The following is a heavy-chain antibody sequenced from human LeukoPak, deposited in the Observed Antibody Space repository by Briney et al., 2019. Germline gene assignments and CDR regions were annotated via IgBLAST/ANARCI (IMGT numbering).Heavy chain of an antibody. Sequence: GGSLRLSCAASGFTFSSYEMNWVRQASGKGLEWVSYINSPGTIIYYADSVKGRFTISRDNAKNSLYLQMNSLRAEDTAVYYCATLWDFWGQGTLVTVSS. V-gene: IGHV3-48*03. CDR3: ATLWDF. D-gene: IGHD2-21*01. CDR1: GFTFSSYE. CDR2: INSPGTII. J-gene: IGHJ4*02.